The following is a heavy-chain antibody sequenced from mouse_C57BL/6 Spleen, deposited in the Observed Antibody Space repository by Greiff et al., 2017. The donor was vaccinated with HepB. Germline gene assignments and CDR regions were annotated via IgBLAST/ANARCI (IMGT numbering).Heavy chain of an antibody. CDR2: INPNNGGT. V-gene: IGHV1-18*01. D-gene: IGHD4-1*01. CDR3: ARRLTGTWYFDV. CDR1: GYTFTDYN. J-gene: IGHJ1*03. Sequence: VQLQQSGPELVKPGASVKIPCKASGYTFTDYNMDWVKQSHGKSLEWIGDINPNNGGTIYNQKFKGKATLTVDKSSSTAYMQLRSLTSEDTAVYYCARRLTGTWYFDVWGTGTTVTVSS.